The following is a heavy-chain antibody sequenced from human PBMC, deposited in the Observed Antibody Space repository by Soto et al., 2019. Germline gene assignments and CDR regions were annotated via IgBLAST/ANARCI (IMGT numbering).Heavy chain of an antibody. CDR3: ARMGCSSTSCPDAFDI. V-gene: IGHV3-33*01. D-gene: IGHD2-2*01. CDR2: IWYDGSNK. CDR1: GFTFSSYG. Sequence: VQLVESGGGVVQPGRSLRLSCAASGFTFSSYGMHWVRQAPGKGLEWVAVIWYDGSNKYYADSVKGRFTISRDNSKNTLYLQMNSLRAEDTAVYYCARMGCSSTSCPDAFDIWGQGTMVTVSS. J-gene: IGHJ3*02.